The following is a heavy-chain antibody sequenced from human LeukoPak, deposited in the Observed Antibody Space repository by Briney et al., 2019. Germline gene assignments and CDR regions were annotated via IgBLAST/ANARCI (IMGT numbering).Heavy chain of an antibody. D-gene: IGHD3-3*01. J-gene: IGHJ4*02. V-gene: IGHV3-23*01. CDR2: ISGSGGST. Sequence: GGSLRLSCAASGFTFSSYAMSWVRQAPGKGLEWVSAISGSGGSTYYADSVKGRFTISRDNSKNTLYLQMNSLRAEDTAVYYCAKVEGYDFWSGYPAPDYWGQGTLVTVSS. CDR1: GFTFSSYA. CDR3: AKVEGYDFWSGYPAPDY.